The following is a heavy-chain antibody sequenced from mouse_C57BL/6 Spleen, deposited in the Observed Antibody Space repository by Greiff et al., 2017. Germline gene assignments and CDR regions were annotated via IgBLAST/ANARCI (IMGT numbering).Heavy chain of an antibody. CDR1: GYTFTSYW. J-gene: IGHJ2*01. Sequence: QVQLQQSGAELAKPGASVKLSCKASGYTFTSYWMHWVKQRPGQGLEWIGYINPSSGYTKYNQKFKDKATLPADKSSSTAYMQLSSLTYEDSAVYYCARGHVFFDYWGQGTTLTVSS. CDR2: INPSSGYT. CDR3: ARGHVFFDY. V-gene: IGHV1-7*01.